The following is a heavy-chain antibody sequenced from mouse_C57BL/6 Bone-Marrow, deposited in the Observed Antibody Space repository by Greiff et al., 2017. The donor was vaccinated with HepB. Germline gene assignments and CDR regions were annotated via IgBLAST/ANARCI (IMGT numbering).Heavy chain of an antibody. J-gene: IGHJ3*01. V-gene: IGHV1-43*01. CDR1: GYSFTGYY. CDR3: AYSNSAWFAY. D-gene: IGHD2-5*01. Sequence: VQLQQSGPELVKPGASVKISCKASGYSFTGYYMHWVKQSSEKSLEWIGEINPSTGGTSSNQKFKGKATLTVDKSSSTAYMQLKSLTSEDSAVYYCAYSNSAWFAYWGQGTLVTVSA. CDR2: INPSTGGT.